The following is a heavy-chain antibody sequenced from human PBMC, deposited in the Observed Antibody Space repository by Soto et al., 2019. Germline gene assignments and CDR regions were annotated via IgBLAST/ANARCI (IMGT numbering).Heavy chain of an antibody. J-gene: IGHJ6*03. CDR1: GFTVSSNY. V-gene: IGHV3-66*01. D-gene: IGHD3-22*01. CDR3: ARDDNYYYYMDV. CDR2: IYSGGST. Sequence: TGGSLRLSCAASGFTVSSNYMSWVRQAPGKGLEWVSVIYSGGSTYYADSVKGRFTISRDNSKNTLYLQMNSLRAEDTAVYYCARDDNYYYYMDVWGKGTTVTVSS.